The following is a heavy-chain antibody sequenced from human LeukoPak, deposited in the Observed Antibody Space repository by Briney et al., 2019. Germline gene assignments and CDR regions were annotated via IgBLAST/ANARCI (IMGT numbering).Heavy chain of an antibody. CDR3: ARDIQLST. CDR1: GFTFRDSA. V-gene: IGHV3-23*01. D-gene: IGHD5-24*01. Sequence: GGALRPSCAGSGFTFRDSAMTWVRQAPGKGLEWVSLISFSGANTYYADSVKGRFTISRDNSKDTLYLQMNSLRAEDTAIYYCARDIQLSTWGLGTMVTVSS. CDR2: ISFSGANT. J-gene: IGHJ3*01.